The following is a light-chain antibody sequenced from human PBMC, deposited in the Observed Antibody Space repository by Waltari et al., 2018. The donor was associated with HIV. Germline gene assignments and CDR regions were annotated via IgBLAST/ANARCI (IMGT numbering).Light chain of an antibody. CDR1: SSNIGADYD. V-gene: IGLV1-40*01. Sequence: QSVLTQPPSVSGAPGQRVTISCTGGSSNIGADYDVPWYQQIPGTAPKLLISGNKNRPAVVPDRVSASKSGASASLAITGLQAEDEADYFCQSYDRSLSASVVFGGGTKLTVL. J-gene: IGLJ2*01. CDR3: QSYDRSLSASVV. CDR2: GNK.